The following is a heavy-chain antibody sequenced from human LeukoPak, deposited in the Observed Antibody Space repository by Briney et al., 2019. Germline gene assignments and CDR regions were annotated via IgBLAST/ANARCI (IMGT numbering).Heavy chain of an antibody. CDR1: GDSISSGGYY. J-gene: IGHJ3*02. V-gene: IGHV4-61*08. CDR3: ARHDPIVGTPDAFDI. Sequence: SETLSLTCAVSGDSISSGGYYWSWIRQPPGKGLEWIAYIYYSGSTDYNPSLKSRVTISLDTSKNQFSLKLSSVTAADTAVYHCARHDPIVGTPDAFDIWGQGTMVTVSS. D-gene: IGHD1-26*01. CDR2: IYYSGST.